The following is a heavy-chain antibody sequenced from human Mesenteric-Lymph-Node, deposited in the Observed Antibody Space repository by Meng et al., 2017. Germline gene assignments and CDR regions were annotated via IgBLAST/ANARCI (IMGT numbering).Heavy chain of an antibody. D-gene: IGHD5-18*01. CDR3: ARGIVDGYGGDSWFDP. CDR2: LNPNRGDT. V-gene: IGHV1-2*06. CDR1: GYNFTDYY. Sequence: QAQLVQSGAEVKKPGAPLKVSCMASGYNFTDYYMQWVRQAPGQGLEGMGRLNPNRGDTNYAQKFQGRVTMTRDTSISTAYMELSRLTSDDTAVYYCARGIVDGYGGDSWFDPWGQGTLVTVSS. J-gene: IGHJ5*02.